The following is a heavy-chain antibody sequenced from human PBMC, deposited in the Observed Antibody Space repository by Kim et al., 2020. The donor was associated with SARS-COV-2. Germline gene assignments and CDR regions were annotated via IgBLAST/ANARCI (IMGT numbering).Heavy chain of an antibody. J-gene: IGHJ6*02. CDR1: GYTFTSYG. D-gene: IGHD5-12*01. CDR3: ARDRGGQIYDYYYGMDV. CDR2: ISAYNGNT. V-gene: IGHV1-18*04. Sequence: ASVKVSCKASGYTFTSYGISWVRQAPGQGLEWMGWISAYNGNTNYAQKLQGRVTMTTDTSTSTAYMELRSLRSDDTAVYYCARDRGGQIYDYYYGMDVWGQGTTVTVSS.